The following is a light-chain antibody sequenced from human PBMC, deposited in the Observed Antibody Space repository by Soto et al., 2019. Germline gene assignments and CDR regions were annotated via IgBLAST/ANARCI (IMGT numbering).Light chain of an antibody. V-gene: IGKV3-15*01. Sequence: EMVMTQSPATLSVSPGERVTLSCRASQSVSSNLAWYQQKPGQAPRLLIYGASTRATGIPGRFSGSGSGTEFTLTISSLQSEDFAVYYCQQYNNWPPGTFGPGTKVDIK. CDR1: QSVSSN. CDR2: GAS. CDR3: QQYNNWPPGT. J-gene: IGKJ3*01.